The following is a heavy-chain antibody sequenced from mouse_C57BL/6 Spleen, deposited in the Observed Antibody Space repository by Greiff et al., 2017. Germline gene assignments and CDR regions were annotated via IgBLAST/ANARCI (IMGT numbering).Heavy chain of an antibody. D-gene: IGHD2-4*01. CDR1: GFTFSDYY. J-gene: IGHJ2*01. Sequence: EVQVVESEGGLVQPGSSMKLSCTASGFTFSDYYMAWVRQVPEKGLEWVANINYDGSSTYYLDSLKSRFIISRDNAKNILYLQMSSLKSEDTATYYCARGDYDGRYYFDYWGQGTTLTVSS. V-gene: IGHV5-16*01. CDR2: INYDGSST. CDR3: ARGDYDGRYYFDY.